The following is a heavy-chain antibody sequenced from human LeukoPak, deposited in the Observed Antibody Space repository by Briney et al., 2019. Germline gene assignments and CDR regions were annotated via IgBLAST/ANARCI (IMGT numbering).Heavy chain of an antibody. CDR3: ARGEDWFDP. CDR1: GDSLSSGGNY. J-gene: IGHJ5*02. CDR2: IYYSGST. Sequence: SETLSLTCTVSGDSLSSGGNYWSWIRQPPGKGLEWIGYIYYSGSTNYNPSLKSRVTISVDTSKNQFSLKLSSVTAADTAVYYCARGEDWFDPWGQGTLVTVSS. V-gene: IGHV4-61*08.